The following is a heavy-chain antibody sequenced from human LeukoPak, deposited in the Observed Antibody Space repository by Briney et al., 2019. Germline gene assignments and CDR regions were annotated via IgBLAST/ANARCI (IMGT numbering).Heavy chain of an antibody. J-gene: IGHJ3*02. CDR1: GLTFSNYA. D-gene: IGHD2-2*01. CDR3: AKELLGYCSSTSCYGAFDI. CDR2: ISGSGISS. V-gene: IGHV3-23*01. Sequence: GGSLRLSCAASGLTFSNYAMSWVRQAPGKGLEWVSAISGSGISSYYADSVKGRFTIPRDNSKNTLYLQMNSLRAEDTAVHYCAKELLGYCSSTSCYGAFDIWGQGTMVTVSS.